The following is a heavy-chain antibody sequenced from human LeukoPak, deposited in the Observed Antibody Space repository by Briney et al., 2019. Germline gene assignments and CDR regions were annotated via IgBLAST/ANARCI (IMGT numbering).Heavy chain of an antibody. V-gene: IGHV3-23*01. CDR1: GFTFSSYA. Sequence: AGGSLRLSCAASGFTFSSYAMSWVRQAPGKGLEWVSAISGSGGSAYYADSVKGRFTISRDNSNNTLYVQMNSLRAEDTAVYYCAKDRFRGYSGSGSRFDYWGQGSLVTVSS. CDR3: AKDRFRGYSGSGSRFDY. D-gene: IGHD3-10*01. CDR2: ISGSGGSA. J-gene: IGHJ4*02.